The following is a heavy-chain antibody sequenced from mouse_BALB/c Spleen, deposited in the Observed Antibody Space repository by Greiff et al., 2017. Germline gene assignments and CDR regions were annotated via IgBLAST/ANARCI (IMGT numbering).Heavy chain of an antibody. Sequence: EVNLVESGGGLVKPGGSLKLSCAASGFTFSSYAMSWVRQTPEKRLEWVASISSGGSTYYPDSVKGRFTISRDNARNILYLQMSSLRSEDTAMYYCARGVYGYYAMDYWGQGTSVTVSS. J-gene: IGHJ4*01. V-gene: IGHV5-6-5*01. CDR3: ARGVYGYYAMDY. CDR1: GFTFSSYA. D-gene: IGHD1-2*01. CDR2: ISSGGST.